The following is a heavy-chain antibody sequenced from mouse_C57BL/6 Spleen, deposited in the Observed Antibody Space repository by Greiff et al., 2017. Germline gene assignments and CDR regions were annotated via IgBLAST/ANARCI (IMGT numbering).Heavy chain of an antibody. CDR2: INPSNGGT. CDR1: GYTFTSYW. J-gene: IGHJ2*01. D-gene: IGHD3-2*02. Sequence: QVQLQQPGTELVKPGASVKLSCKASGYTFTSYWMHWGKQRPGQGLEWIGNINPSNGGTNYNEKFKSKATLTVDKSSSTAYMQLSSLTSEDSAVYYCAKESSRQLRLPLGYWGQGTTLTVSS. CDR3: AKESSRQLRLPLGY. V-gene: IGHV1-53*01.